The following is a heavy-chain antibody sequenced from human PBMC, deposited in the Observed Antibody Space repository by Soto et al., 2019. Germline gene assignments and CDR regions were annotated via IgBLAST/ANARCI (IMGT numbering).Heavy chain of an antibody. J-gene: IGHJ6*02. V-gene: IGHV1-69*12. D-gene: IGHD3-22*01. CDR1: GGSLSNYG. Sequence: QVQLVQSGAEVKKPGSSVKVSCKASGGSLSNYGISWVRQAPGQGLEWMGAIIPVFGTPNYAQKFQDRVTITADESTTTVYMEVRSLTSEDTAVYYRARGDATKIVVTTYYGMDVWGQGTTVTVSS. CDR3: ARGDATKIVVTTYYGMDV. CDR2: IIPVFGTP.